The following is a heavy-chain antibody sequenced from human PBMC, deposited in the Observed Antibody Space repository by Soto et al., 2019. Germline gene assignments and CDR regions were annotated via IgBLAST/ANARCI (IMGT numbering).Heavy chain of an antibody. CDR1: GFTFSSYA. V-gene: IGHV3-23*01. Sequence: VGSLRLSCAASGFTFSSYAMSWVRQAPGKGLEWVSAISGSGGSTYYADSVKGRFTISRDNSKNTLYLQMNSLRAEDTAVYYCAKGPYYYDSSGYVVGYYYYYYGMDVWGQGTTVTVSS. CDR3: AKGPYYYDSSGYVVGYYYYYYGMDV. J-gene: IGHJ6*02. D-gene: IGHD3-22*01. CDR2: ISGSGGST.